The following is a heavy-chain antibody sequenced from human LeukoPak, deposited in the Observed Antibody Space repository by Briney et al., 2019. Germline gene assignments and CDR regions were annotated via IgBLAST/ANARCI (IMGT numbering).Heavy chain of an antibody. Sequence: GGSLRLSCAASGFTFSSYAMSWVRQAPGKGLEWVAFIRYDGSNKYYADSVKGRFTISRDNSKNTLYLQMNSLRAEDTAVYYGQISYCSGTSCPSYYFDYWGQGTLVTVSS. V-gene: IGHV3-30*02. D-gene: IGHD2-2*01. CDR1: GFTFSSYA. CDR2: IRYDGSNK. J-gene: IGHJ4*02. CDR3: QISYCSGTSCPSYYFDY.